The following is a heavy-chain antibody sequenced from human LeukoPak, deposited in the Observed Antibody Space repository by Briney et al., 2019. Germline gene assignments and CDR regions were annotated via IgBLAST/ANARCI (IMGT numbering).Heavy chain of an antibody. V-gene: IGHV3-66*01. Sequence: GGSLRLSCAASEFTVSSNYMSWVRQAPGKGLEWVSVIFSDGSTYYADSVKGRFTISRDNSKNTLYLQMNSLRAEDTAVYYCARDSGYCGSASCYSVDYWGQGTLVTVSS. J-gene: IGHJ4*02. CDR2: IFSDGST. CDR3: ARDSGYCGSASCYSVDY. D-gene: IGHD2-2*01. CDR1: EFTVSSNY.